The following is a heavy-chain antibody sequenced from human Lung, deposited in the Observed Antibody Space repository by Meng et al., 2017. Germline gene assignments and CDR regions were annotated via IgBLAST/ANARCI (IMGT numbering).Heavy chain of an antibody. J-gene: IGHJ4*02. CDR3: ATGAAAADH. CDR1: GLRFTDAW. CDR2: INRNSEGGTI. Sequence: GGSLRLSCVASGLRFTDAWLTWVRQAPGKGLEGVGRINRNSEGGTIDYAASVKGRFTLSRDDSNNTLDLQVDSLITKDTAVYFCATGAAAADHWGQGTLVTVSS. D-gene: IGHD6-13*01. V-gene: IGHV3-15*01.